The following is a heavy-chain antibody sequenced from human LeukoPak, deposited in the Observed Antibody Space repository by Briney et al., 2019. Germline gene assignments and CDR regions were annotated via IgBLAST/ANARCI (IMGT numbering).Heavy chain of an antibody. V-gene: IGHV1-18*01. D-gene: IGHD2-15*01. CDR2: ISDYNGNK. Sequence: SSVKVSCKASGYTFTSYGISWVRQAPGQGLEWMGWISDYNGNKKYAQKLQGRVTMTTDTSTSTAYMELRSLRSDDTAVYYCARGSFGYCSGGSCSWFDPWGQGTLVTVSS. CDR3: ARGSFGYCSGGSCSWFDP. J-gene: IGHJ5*02. CDR1: GYTFTSYG.